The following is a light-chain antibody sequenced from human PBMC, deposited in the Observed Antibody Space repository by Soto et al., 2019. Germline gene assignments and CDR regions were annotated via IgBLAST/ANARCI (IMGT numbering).Light chain of an antibody. CDR2: AAS. V-gene: IGKV1-39*01. CDR1: QSFSSY. Sequence: DIQMTQSPSSLSASVGDRVTITCRASQSFSSYLNWYQQKPGKAPKLLIYAASSLQSGVPSRFSGSGSGTDFTLTISSLQPEDFATYYCQQSYSTPPLFGPGTKVDIK. J-gene: IGKJ3*01. CDR3: QQSYSTPPL.